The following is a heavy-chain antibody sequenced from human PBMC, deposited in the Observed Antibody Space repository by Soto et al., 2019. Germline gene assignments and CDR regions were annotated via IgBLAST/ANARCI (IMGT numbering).Heavy chain of an antibody. CDR2: INHSGST. CDR1: GGSFSGYY. J-gene: IGHJ3*02. V-gene: IGHV4-34*01. D-gene: IGHD1-26*01. Sequence: LETLSLTCAVYGGSFSGYYWSWIRQPPGKGLEWIGEINHSGSTNYNPSLKSRVTISVDTSKNQFSLKLSSVTAADTAVYYCASKSGAFDIWGQGTMVTVSS. CDR3: ASKSGAFDI.